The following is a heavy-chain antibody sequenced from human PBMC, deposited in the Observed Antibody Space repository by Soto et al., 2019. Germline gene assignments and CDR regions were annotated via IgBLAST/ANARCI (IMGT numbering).Heavy chain of an antibody. Sequence: QVQLQESGPGLVKPSETLSLTCTVSGGSFSPNYWAWIRQPPGKGLEWVGYIYYSGTTSYTPSLKSRVTLSPETSKSQFSLRLSSVTSSDTAVYYCARLGAYYQSLDPWGQGTLVTVSS. CDR2: IYYSGTT. J-gene: IGHJ5*02. V-gene: IGHV4-59*08. CDR3: ARLGAYYQSLDP. D-gene: IGHD2-21*01. CDR1: GGSFSPNY.